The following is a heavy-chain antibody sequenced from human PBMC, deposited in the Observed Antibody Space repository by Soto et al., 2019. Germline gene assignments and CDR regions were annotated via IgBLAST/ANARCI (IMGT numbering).Heavy chain of an antibody. CDR3: ARDLLYYYDSSGYLPGY. D-gene: IGHD3-22*01. CDR1: GFTFSSYG. Sequence: GGSLRLSCAASGFTFSSYGMHWVRQAPGKGLEWVAVIWYDGSNKYYADSVKGRFTISRDNSKNTLYLQMNSLRAEDTAVYYCARDLLYYYDSSGYLPGYWGQGTLVTVSS. CDR2: IWYDGSNK. V-gene: IGHV3-33*08. J-gene: IGHJ4*02.